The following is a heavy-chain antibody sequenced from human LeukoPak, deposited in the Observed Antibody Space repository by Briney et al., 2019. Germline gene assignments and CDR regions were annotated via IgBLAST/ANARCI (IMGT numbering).Heavy chain of an antibody. J-gene: IGHJ4*02. CDR1: GFTFSYHW. CDR3: AKDLPHSTQAPNYFDY. V-gene: IGHV3-7*03. Sequence: GGSLRLSCAASGFTFSYHWMTWVRQAPGKGLEWVANIKNDGTVKNYVDSVKGRFTISRDNSKNTLYLQMNSLRAEDTAVYYCAKDLPHSTQAPNYFDYWGQGTLVTVSS. CDR2: IKNDGTVK.